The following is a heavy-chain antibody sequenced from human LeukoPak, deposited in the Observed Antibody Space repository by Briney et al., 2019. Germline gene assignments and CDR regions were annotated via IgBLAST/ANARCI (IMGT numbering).Heavy chain of an antibody. V-gene: IGHV4-61*01. CDR3: ARDRVRGNSNPFFDY. D-gene: IGHD4-11*01. CDR2: IYHSGTT. Sequence: SETLSLTCTVSGGSVSSGTYYWSWIRQPPGKGLEWIGYIYHSGTTNYNPSLKSRVTISVDTSKNQFSLKLSSVTAADTAVYYCARDRVRGNSNPFFDYWGQGTLVTVSS. J-gene: IGHJ4*02. CDR1: GGSVSSGTYY.